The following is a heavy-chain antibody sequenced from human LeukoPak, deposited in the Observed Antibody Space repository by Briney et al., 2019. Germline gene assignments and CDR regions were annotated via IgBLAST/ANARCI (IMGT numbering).Heavy chain of an antibody. CDR3: ATWASPITMVRGVIIDY. D-gene: IGHD3-10*01. J-gene: IGHJ4*02. V-gene: IGHV1-24*01. CDR2: SDPEDGET. Sequence: ASVKVSCKVSGYTLTELSMHWVRQAPGKGLEWMGGSDPEDGETIYAQKFQGRVTVTEDTSADTAYMELSSLRSEDTAVYYCATWASPITMVRGVIIDYWGQGTLVTVSS. CDR1: GYTLTELS.